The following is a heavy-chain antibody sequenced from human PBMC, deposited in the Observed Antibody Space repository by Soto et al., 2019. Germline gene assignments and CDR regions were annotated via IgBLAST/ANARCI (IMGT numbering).Heavy chain of an antibody. CDR3: ARRVGTMITFGGVIDT. Sequence: QVQLQESGPGLVKPSQTLSLACTVSGGSISSGGYYWSWIRQHPGKGLEWIGYIYYSGSTYYNPSLKSRVTISVDTSKNQFSLKLSSVTAADTAVYYCARRVGTMITFGGVIDTWGQGTLVTVSS. CDR2: IYYSGST. V-gene: IGHV4-31*03. D-gene: IGHD3-16*02. CDR1: GGSISSGGYY. J-gene: IGHJ5*02.